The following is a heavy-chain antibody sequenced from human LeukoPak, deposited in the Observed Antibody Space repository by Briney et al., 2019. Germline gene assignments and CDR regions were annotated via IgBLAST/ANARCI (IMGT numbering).Heavy chain of an antibody. CDR1: GYPFSDYY. CDR3: ARDRGHHVGGLYYMDV. CDR2: INPNTSGT. D-gene: IGHD1-14*01. V-gene: IGHV1-2*02. J-gene: IGHJ6*03. Sequence: GASVKVSCKASGYPFSDYYIHWVRQAPGQGLEWMGWINPNTSGTDYAQKFQGRVTMTRDTSISTAYMEVSRLRSDDTAVYYCARDRGHHVGGLYYMDVWGKGTTVTVSS.